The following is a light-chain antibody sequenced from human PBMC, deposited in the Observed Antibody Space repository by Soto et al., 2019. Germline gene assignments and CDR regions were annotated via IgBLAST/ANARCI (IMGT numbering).Light chain of an antibody. J-gene: IGKJ1*01. CDR3: QQYNNYFSWT. CDR2: DAS. V-gene: IGKV1-5*01. Sequence: DIQMTQSPSTLSASVGDRVTITCRASQSISIWLAWYQQNPGKAPNILISDASTLVSGVASRFSGSGSGTEFTLTISSLQPDDCETYFCQQYNNYFSWTFGQGTKVAIK. CDR1: QSISIW.